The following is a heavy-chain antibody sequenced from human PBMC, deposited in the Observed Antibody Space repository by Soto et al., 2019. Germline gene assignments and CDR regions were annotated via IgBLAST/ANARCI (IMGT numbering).Heavy chain of an antibody. V-gene: IGHV3-49*04. J-gene: IGHJ4*02. CDR1: GFNFANYA. Sequence: SLRLSCTGSGFNFANYALTWVRQAPGKGLEWVGFIRGETNGGTADYAASLKGRITISRDDSKSIAYLEINSLQTEDTAVYYCTSYYYESSGYYVYWGQGTLVTVSS. D-gene: IGHD3-22*01. CDR3: TSYYYESSGYYVY. CDR2: IRGETNGGTA.